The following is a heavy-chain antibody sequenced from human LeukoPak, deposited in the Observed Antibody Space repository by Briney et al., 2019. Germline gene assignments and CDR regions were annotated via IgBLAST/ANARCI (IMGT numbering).Heavy chain of an antibody. J-gene: IGHJ6*02. V-gene: IGHV4-59*01. D-gene: IGHD3-10*01. CDR2: ITGSIYFSGST. CDR1: GGSINNYY. CDR3: ARDSRDYGSGSYWDV. Sequence: SETLSLTCTVSGGSINNYYWNWIRQPPGKGLEWIGYITGSIYFSGSTKYDPSLESRVTMSVDTSKNQFSLTLSSATAADTAVYYCARDSRDYGSGSYWDVWGQGTTVTVSS.